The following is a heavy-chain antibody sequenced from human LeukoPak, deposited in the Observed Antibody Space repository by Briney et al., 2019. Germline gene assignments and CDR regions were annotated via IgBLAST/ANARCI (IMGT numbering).Heavy chain of an antibody. J-gene: IGHJ4*02. CDR2: INPNSGGT. CDR1: GYTFTGYY. Sequence: ASVKVSCKASGYTFTGYYMHWVRQAPGQGLEWMGRINPNSGGTNYVQKFQGRVTMTRDTSISTAYMELSRLRSDDTAVYYCARVGYDSSGYYDYFDYWGQGTLVTVSS. D-gene: IGHD3-22*01. V-gene: IGHV1-2*06. CDR3: ARVGYDSSGYYDYFDY.